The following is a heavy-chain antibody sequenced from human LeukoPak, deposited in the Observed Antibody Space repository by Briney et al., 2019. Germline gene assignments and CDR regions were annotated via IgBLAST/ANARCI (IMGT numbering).Heavy chain of an antibody. CDR3: ARDLEGHSSGWSRGGHNWFDP. CDR1: GGSISSYY. CDR2: IYTSGST. D-gene: IGHD6-19*01. Sequence: PSETLSLTCTVSGGSISSYYWSWIRQPAGKGLEWIGRIYTSGSTNYNPSLKSRVTMSVDTSKNQFSLKLSSVTAADTAVYYCARDLEGHSSGWSRGGHNWFDPWGQGTLVTVSS. V-gene: IGHV4-4*07. J-gene: IGHJ5*02.